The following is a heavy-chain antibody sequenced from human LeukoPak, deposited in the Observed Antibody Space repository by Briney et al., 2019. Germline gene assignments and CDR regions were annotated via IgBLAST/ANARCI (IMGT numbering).Heavy chain of an antibody. D-gene: IGHD3-22*01. CDR1: GGSFSGYY. Sequence: SETLSLTCAVYGGSFSGYYWSWIRQPPGKGLEWIGEINHSGSTNYNPSLKSRVTISVDTSKNQFSLKLSSVTAADTAVYYCARDDSSGEGAFDIWGQGTMVTVSS. CDR3: ARDDSSGEGAFDI. J-gene: IGHJ3*02. CDR2: INHSGST. V-gene: IGHV4-34*01.